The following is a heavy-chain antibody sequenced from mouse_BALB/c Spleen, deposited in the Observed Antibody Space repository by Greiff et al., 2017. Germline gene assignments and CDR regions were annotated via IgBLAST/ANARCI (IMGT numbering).Heavy chain of an antibody. J-gene: IGHJ4*01. D-gene: IGHD1-1*01. CDR2: INPGSGGT. V-gene: IGHV1-54*01. CDR3: ARGRGNAMDY. CDR1: GYAFTNYL. Sequence: QVQLQQSGAELVRPGTSVKVSCTASGYAFTNYLIAWVKQRPGQGLEWIGVINPGSGGTNYNEKFKGKATLTADKSSSTAYMQLSSLTSDDSAVYFCARGRGNAMDYWGQGTSVTVSS.